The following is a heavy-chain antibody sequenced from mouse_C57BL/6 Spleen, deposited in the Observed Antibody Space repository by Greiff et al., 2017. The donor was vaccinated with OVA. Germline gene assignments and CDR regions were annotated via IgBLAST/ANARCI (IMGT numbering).Heavy chain of an antibody. J-gene: IGHJ2*01. Sequence: EVKLVESGGGLVQPGGSMKLSCVVSGFTFSNYWMNWVRQPLEKGLEWVAQIRLKSDNYETHYAGSVKGRFTISRDNSKSSVYLPMNNLRAEDTGIYYCTANSYFDYWGQGTTLTVSS. CDR1: GFTFSNYW. CDR2: IRLKSDNYET. D-gene: IGHD4-1*02. CDR3: TANSYFDY. V-gene: IGHV6-3*01.